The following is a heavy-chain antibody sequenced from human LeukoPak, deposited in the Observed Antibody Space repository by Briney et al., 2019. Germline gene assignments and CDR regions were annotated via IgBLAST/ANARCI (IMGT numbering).Heavy chain of an antibody. CDR3: AKMVREFYTISYYFDY. J-gene: IGHJ4*02. V-gene: IGHV3-23*01. Sequence: GGSLRLSCAVSGFTFSSYAMNWVRQAPGKGLEWVSAISGSGAGTYYADSVKGRFTISRDNSKNTLYLQMNSLRAEDTAVYYCAKMVREFYTISYYFDYWGQGTLVTVSS. CDR2: ISGSGAGT. D-gene: IGHD2-8*01. CDR1: GFTFSSYA.